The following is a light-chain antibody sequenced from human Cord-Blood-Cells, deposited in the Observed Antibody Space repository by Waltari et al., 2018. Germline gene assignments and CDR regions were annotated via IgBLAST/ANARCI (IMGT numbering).Light chain of an antibody. CDR3: QQYGSSLFT. V-gene: IGKV3-20*01. Sequence: EIVLTQSPGTLSLSPGERATLPCRASQSASSRYLAWYQQNPAQAPRLLIYGASSRATGIPDRFSGSGSGTDFTLTISRLEPEDFAVYYCQQYGSSLFTFGGGTKVEIK. CDR1: QSASSRY. J-gene: IGKJ4*01. CDR2: GAS.